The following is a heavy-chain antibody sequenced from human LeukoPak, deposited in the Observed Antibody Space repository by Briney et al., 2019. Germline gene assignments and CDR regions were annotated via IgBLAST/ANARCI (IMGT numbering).Heavy chain of an antibody. J-gene: IGHJ4*02. CDR1: GGSISRSGYS. Sequence: SETLSLTCAVSGGSISRSGYSWSWIRQPPGKGLEWIGYIYYTGSTYYNPSLKSRLTISLDTSKNQFSLKLSSVTAADTAMYYCAKSGGYGLINYWGQGTRVTVSS. CDR2: IYYTGST. V-gene: IGHV4-30-4*07. CDR3: AKSGGYGLINY. D-gene: IGHD1-26*01.